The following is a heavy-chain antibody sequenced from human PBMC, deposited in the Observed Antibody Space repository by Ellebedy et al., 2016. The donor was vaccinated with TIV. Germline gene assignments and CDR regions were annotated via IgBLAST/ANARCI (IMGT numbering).Heavy chain of an antibody. V-gene: IGHV6-1*01. Sequence: SETLSLTCVISGDSVSTDIGWNWIRQSPSRGLEWLGRTYYRSKWNNDYAVSLKSRITINPDTSKNLFSLQLNAVTPEDTAVYYCARGWFGSGMGVWGQGTTVTVSS. D-gene: IGHD3-10*01. CDR1: GDSVSTDIG. CDR2: TYYRSKWNN. CDR3: ARGWFGSGMGV. J-gene: IGHJ6*02.